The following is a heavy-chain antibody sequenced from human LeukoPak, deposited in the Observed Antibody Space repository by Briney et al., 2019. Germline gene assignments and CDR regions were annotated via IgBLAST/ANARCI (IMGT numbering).Heavy chain of an antibody. D-gene: IGHD3-10*01. J-gene: IGHJ4*02. CDR3: ARNYYGSGTFDY. CDR1: GYTFTNYD. Sequence: ASVKVSCKPAGYTFTNYDINWVRQAPGQGLEWMGWMTPNSGNTGYAQKFQGRVTMTSDTSISTAYMELSSLRSEDTAVYYCARNYYGSGTFDYWGQGTLVTVSS. V-gene: IGHV1-8*01. CDR2: MTPNSGNT.